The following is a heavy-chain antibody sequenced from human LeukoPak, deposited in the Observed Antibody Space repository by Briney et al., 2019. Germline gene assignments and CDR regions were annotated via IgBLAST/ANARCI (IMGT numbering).Heavy chain of an antibody. CDR3: ASEYCSGGSCYSTAFDI. CDR1: GFTFSSYS. V-gene: IGHV3-21*01. D-gene: IGHD2-15*01. J-gene: IGHJ3*02. CDR2: ISSSSSYI. Sequence: GGSLRFSCAASGFTFSSYSMNWVRQAPGKGLEWVSSISSSSSYIYYADSVKGRFTISRDNAKNSLYLQMNSLRAEDTAVYYCASEYCSGGSCYSTAFDIWGQGTMVTVSS.